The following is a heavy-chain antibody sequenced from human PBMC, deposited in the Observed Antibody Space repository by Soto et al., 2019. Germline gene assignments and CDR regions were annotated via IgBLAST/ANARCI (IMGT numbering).Heavy chain of an antibody. CDR1: GFTFSTYG. Sequence: LRLSCGASGFTFSTYGMHLVRQAPGKGLEWVAALSHDESNKFYADSVKGRFTISRDNSKNTLYLEMFSLRAEDTAVYYCVKEGRGSSTSCSRCYGLDVWGQGTTVTVSS. V-gene: IGHV3-30*18. CDR2: LSHDESNK. CDR3: VKEGRGSSTSCSRCYGLDV. J-gene: IGHJ6*02. D-gene: IGHD2-2*01.